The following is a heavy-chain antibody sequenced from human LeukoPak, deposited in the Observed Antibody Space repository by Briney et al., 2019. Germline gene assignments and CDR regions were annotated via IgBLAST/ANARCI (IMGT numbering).Heavy chain of an antibody. V-gene: IGHV4-38-2*02. D-gene: IGHD6-19*01. CDR2: FYHSGST. CDR3: ARESPETYSSGWYDDY. J-gene: IGHJ4*02. Sequence: SETLSLTCTVSGYSISSGYYWGWIRQPPGKGLEWIGSFYHSGSTYYNPSLKSRVTLSVDTSKNQFSLKLSSVTAADTAVYYCARESPETYSSGWYDDYWGQGTLVTVSS. CDR1: GYSISSGYY.